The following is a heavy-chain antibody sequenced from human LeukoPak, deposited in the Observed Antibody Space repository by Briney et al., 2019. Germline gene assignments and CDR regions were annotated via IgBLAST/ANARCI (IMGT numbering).Heavy chain of an antibody. V-gene: IGHV1-2*02. CDR3: ARAHMTTVTLGDY. CDR2: INPNSGAT. J-gene: IGHJ4*02. D-gene: IGHD4-11*01. CDR1: GYTFTAYY. Sequence: ASVKVSCKTSGYTFTAYYLHWVRQAPGQGLEWMGWINPNSGATNYAQKFQGRVTMTRDTSITTAYMELSRLRSDDTPVYYCARAHMTTVTLGDYWGQGTLVTVSS.